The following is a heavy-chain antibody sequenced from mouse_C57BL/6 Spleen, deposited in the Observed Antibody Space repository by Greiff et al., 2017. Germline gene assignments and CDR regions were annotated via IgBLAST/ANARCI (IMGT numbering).Heavy chain of an antibody. J-gene: IGHJ3*01. Sequence: VQLQQSGAELVRPGASVTLSCKASGYTFTDYEMHWVKQTPVHGLEWIGAIDPETGGTAYNQKFKGKAILTADKTSSTAYMELRSLTSEDSAVYYCTRSKAWFAYWGQGTLGTVSA. D-gene: IGHD1-3*01. CDR2: IDPETGGT. CDR1: GYTFTDYE. CDR3: TRSKAWFAY. V-gene: IGHV1-15*01.